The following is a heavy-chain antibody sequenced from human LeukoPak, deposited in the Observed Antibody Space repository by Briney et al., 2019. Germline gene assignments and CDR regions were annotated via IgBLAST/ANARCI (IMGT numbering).Heavy chain of an antibody. CDR1: GGSFSGYY. CDR3: ARGVSRGMDV. Sequence: SETPSLTCAVYGGSFSGYYWSWIRQPPGKGLEWIGEINHSGSTNYNPSLKSRVTISVDTSKNQFSLKLSSVTAADTAVYYCARGVSRGMDVWGQGTTVTVSS. J-gene: IGHJ6*02. CDR2: INHSGST. D-gene: IGHD2-21*01. V-gene: IGHV4-34*01.